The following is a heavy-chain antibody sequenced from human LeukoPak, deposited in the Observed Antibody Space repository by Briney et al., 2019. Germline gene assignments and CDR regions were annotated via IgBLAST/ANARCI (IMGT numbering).Heavy chain of an antibody. CDR1: GGTFSSYA. J-gene: IGHJ4*02. CDR3: ARVYYSSTSCYTRGFGY. Sequence: ASVKVSRKASGGTFSSYAISWVRQAPGQGLEWMGGIIPIFGTANYAQKFQGRVTITTDESTSTAYMELSSLRSEDTAVYYCARVYYSSTSCYTRGFGYWGQGTLVTVSS. D-gene: IGHD2-2*02. CDR2: IIPIFGTA. V-gene: IGHV1-69*05.